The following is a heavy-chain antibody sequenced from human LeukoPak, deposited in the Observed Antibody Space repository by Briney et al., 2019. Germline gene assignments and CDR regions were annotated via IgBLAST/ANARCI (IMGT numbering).Heavy chain of an antibody. Sequence: ASVKVSCKASGGTFSSYAISWVRQAPGQGLEWMGGIIPIFGTANYAQKFQGRVTITTDESTSTAYMELSSLRSEDTAVYYCARGTISTGYYYYYMDAWGKGTTVTVSS. CDR3: ARGTISTGYYYYYMDA. CDR2: IIPIFGTA. D-gene: IGHD5-24*01. V-gene: IGHV1-69*05. J-gene: IGHJ6*03. CDR1: GGTFSSYA.